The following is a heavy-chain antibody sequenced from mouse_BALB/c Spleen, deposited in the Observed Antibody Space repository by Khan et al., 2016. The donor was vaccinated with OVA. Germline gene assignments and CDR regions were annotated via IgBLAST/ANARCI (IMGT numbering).Heavy chain of an antibody. CDR2: IGPFSGGI. CDR1: GYSFTSYY. V-gene: IGHV1S135*01. J-gene: IGHJ3*01. Sequence: EVQLVESGPELMKPGASVKISCKASGYSFTSYYIHWIMQSHGKSLEWIGYIGPFSGGITYNQKFKGKATLTVDKSSSTAYIYFSNLTSEDSAVYYCTRHGYVAWFTYWGQGTLVTVSA. CDR3: TRHGYVAWFTY. D-gene: IGHD2-2*01.